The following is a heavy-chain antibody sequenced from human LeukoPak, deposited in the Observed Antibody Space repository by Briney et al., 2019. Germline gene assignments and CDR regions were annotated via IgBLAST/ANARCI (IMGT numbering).Heavy chain of an antibody. D-gene: IGHD4-23*01. CDR3: AREGYGGNSGFDY. J-gene: IGHJ4*02. CDR2: IYTSGST. V-gene: IGHV4-61*02. Sequence: SQTLSLTCTVSGGSISSGSYYWSWIRQPAGKGLEWIGRIYTSGSTNYNPSLKSRVTISVDTSKNQFSLKLSSVTAADTAVYYCAREGYGGNSGFDYWGQGTLVTVSS. CDR1: GGSISSGSYY.